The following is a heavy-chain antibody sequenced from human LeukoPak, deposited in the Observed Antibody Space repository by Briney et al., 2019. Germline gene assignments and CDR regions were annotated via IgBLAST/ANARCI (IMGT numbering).Heavy chain of an antibody. CDR2: IYSGGKT. D-gene: IGHD3-16*01. V-gene: IGHV3-53*01. Sequence: GGSLRLSCAAFGFSVSSDYMSWVRQAPGKGLEWVSVIYSGGKTYYADSVKGRFTISRDNSKNTVYLQMNSLRAEDTAMYYCARVVDAFHIMSWGQGTMVTVSS. J-gene: IGHJ3*01. CDR3: ARVVDAFHIMS. CDR1: GFSVSSDY.